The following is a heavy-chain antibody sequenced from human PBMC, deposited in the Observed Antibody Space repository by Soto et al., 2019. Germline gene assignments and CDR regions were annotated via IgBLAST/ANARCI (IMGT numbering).Heavy chain of an antibody. CDR2: MYYSGSTYHSGST. V-gene: IGHV4-39*06. Sequence: SETLSLTCTVSGGSISSSSYYWGWIRQPPGKGLEWIGSMYYSGSTYHSGSTYYNPSLKSRVTISVDTSQNQFTLQLTSVTVADTAVYYCATSYGNAWYTYWGQGTQVTVSS. J-gene: IGHJ4*02. D-gene: IGHD6-13*01. CDR1: GGSISSSSYY. CDR3: ATSYGNAWYTY.